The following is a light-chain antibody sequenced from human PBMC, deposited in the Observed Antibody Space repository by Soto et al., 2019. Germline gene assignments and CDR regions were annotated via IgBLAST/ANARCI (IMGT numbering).Light chain of an antibody. CDR3: QHSDSSPLT. CDR1: QSISSY. CDR2: AAS. Sequence: DIQMTQSPSSLSASVGDRVTITCRASQSISSYLNWYQQKPGKAPKLLIYAASSLQSGVPSRFSGSGSGTDFTLTISSLQPEDGATYYCQHSDSSPLTFGGGTKVEIK. V-gene: IGKV1-39*01. J-gene: IGKJ4*01.